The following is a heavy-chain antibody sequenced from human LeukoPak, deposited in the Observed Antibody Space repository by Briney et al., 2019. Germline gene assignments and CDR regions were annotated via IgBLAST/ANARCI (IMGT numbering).Heavy chain of an antibody. V-gene: IGHV4-4*07. CDR3: ARDPGLWFGTGNYFDY. D-gene: IGHD3-10*01. CDR1: GGSISSYY. CDR2: IYTSGST. J-gene: IGHJ4*02. Sequence: SETLSLTCTVSGGSISSYYWSWIRQPAGKGLERIGRIYTSGSTNYNPSLKSRVTMSVDTSKNQFSLKLSSVTAADTAVYYCARDPGLWFGTGNYFDYWGQGTLVTVSS.